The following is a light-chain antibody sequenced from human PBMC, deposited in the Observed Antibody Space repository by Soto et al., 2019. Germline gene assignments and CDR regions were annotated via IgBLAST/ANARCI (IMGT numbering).Light chain of an antibody. CDR1: QSISRY. Sequence: EMTQSRSSLSASVGDSVTITCRASQSISRYLNWYQQKPGKAPILLIYFASSLQREVPSRFSGSGAGTDFTLTITSLQPEDFATYYCQKYYGTPITFGQGTRLEIK. V-gene: IGKV1-39*01. J-gene: IGKJ5*01. CDR3: QKYYGTPIT. CDR2: FAS.